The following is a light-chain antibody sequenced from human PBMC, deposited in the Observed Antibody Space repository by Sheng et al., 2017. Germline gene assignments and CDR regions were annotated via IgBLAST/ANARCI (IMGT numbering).Light chain of an antibody. CDR2: GAS. J-gene: IGKJ2*03. V-gene: IGKV3-15*01. CDR3: QHYENWPYS. CDR1: QSVSSSY. Sequence: EIVLTQSPGTLSLSPGERATLSCRASQSVSSSYLAWYQQKPGQAPRLLIYGASTRPTGIPARFSGSGSGTEFTLTISSLQSEDFAVYYCQHYENWPYSFGQGTKLEIK.